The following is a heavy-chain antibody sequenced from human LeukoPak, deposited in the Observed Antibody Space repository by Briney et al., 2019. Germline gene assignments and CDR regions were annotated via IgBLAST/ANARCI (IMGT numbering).Heavy chain of an antibody. CDR3: ARAATTGTADY. V-gene: IGHV3-7*01. D-gene: IGHD1-1*01. Sequence: GGSLRLSCAVSGFTFSIYWMSWVRRAPGKGLEWVANINQAGSQKYYVDSVTGRFTISRDNAKNSLYLEMNSLRAEDTAVYYCARAATTGTADYWGQGTLVTVSS. CDR1: GFTFSIYW. J-gene: IGHJ4*02. CDR2: INQAGSQK.